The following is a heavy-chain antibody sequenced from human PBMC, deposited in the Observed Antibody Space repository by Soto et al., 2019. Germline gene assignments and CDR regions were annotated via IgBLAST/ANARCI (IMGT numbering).Heavy chain of an antibody. J-gene: IGHJ4*02. V-gene: IGHV3-7*01. CDR1: GFTFSSYW. CDR2: INQDGNED. Sequence: GGSLRLSCAASGFTFSSYWMNWVRQAPGKGLEWVANINQDGNEDNLLDSVKGRFTISRNNAKNSLFLQMNSLRVDDTAVYYCARTGDGHHDFLDYWGQGALVTVSS. D-gene: IGHD1-1*01. CDR3: ARTGDGHHDFLDY.